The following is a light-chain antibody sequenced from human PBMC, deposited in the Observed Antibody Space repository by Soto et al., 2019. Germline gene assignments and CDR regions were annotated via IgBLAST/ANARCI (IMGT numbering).Light chain of an antibody. V-gene: IGKV1-39*01. CDR2: ATS. Sequence: DIQMTQSPSSLSASVGDRVTITCRASQAIHSYLNWYQQKPGKAPNLLIFATSTLQSGVPSRFSGSGSGTDFTLTISSLQPEDFATYYCQQYNSYSFGQGTKVEMK. CDR1: QAIHSY. CDR3: QQYNSYS. J-gene: IGKJ1*01.